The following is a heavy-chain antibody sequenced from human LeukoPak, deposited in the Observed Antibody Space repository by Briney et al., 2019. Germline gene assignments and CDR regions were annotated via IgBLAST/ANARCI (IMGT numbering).Heavy chain of an antibody. CDR2: ISWNSGSI. Sequence: GGSLRLSCAASGFTFDDYAMHWVRQAPGKGLEWVSGISWNSGSIGYADSVKGRFTISRDNAKNSLYLQMNSLRAEDTAVYYCARDGLYSSSSDVDYWGQGTLVTVSS. V-gene: IGHV3-9*01. J-gene: IGHJ4*02. CDR1: GFTFDDYA. CDR3: ARDGLYSSSSDVDY. D-gene: IGHD6-6*01.